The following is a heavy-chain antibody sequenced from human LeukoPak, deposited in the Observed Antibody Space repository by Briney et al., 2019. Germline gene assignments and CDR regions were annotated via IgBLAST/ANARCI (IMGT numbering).Heavy chain of an antibody. CDR3: ARSPYYYDSSGYYDFDY. D-gene: IGHD3-22*01. Sequence: GGSLRLSCAASGFTFSSYAMHWVRQAPGKGLEWVAVISYDGSNKYYADFVKGRFTISRDNSKNTLYLQMNSLRAEDTAVYYCARSPYYYDSSGYYDFDYWGQGTLVTVSS. CDR2: ISYDGSNK. CDR1: GFTFSSYA. V-gene: IGHV3-30*04. J-gene: IGHJ4*02.